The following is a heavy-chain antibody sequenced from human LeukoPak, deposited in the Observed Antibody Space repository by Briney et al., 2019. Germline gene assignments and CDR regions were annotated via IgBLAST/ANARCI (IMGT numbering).Heavy chain of an antibody. CDR3: ARSSGYKSRPYYFEY. CDR2: INPNSGDT. Sequence: ASVKVSCKASGDTLTDYYLHWVRQAPGQGLEWMGRINPNSGDTDIAQKSQGRVTMARDTSISTAYMEMSSLRSDDTAVYYCARSSGYKSRPYYFEYWGQGTLVTVSS. D-gene: IGHD5-12*01. V-gene: IGHV1-2*02. CDR1: GDTLTDYY. J-gene: IGHJ4*02.